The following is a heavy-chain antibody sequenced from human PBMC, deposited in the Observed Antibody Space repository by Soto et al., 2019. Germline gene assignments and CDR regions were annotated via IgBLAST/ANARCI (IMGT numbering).Heavy chain of an antibody. V-gene: IGHV3-23*01. J-gene: IGHJ4*02. Sequence: GGSLRLSCAASGFTFSSYSISWVRQAPGKGLEWVSAISGSGGSTYYADSVKGRFTISRDNSKNTLYLQMNSLRAEDTAVYYCAKDRLGAKYDYWGQGTLVTVSS. D-gene: IGHD3-10*01. CDR3: AKDRLGAKYDY. CDR1: GFTFSSYS. CDR2: ISGSGGST.